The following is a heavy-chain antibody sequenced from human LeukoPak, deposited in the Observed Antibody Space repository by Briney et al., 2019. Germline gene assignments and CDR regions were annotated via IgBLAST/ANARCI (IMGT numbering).Heavy chain of an antibody. Sequence: GGSLRLSCVASGFTISSHSMNWVRQAPGKGLEWVSYISSSSSIILYADSVKGRFTISREDAKNSLFLQMNSLSPEDTAVYYCARVPREGHDNWFDPWGQGTLVTVSS. D-gene: IGHD1-26*01. CDR3: ARVPREGHDNWFDP. CDR2: ISSSSSII. CDR1: GFTISSHS. V-gene: IGHV3-48*01. J-gene: IGHJ5*02.